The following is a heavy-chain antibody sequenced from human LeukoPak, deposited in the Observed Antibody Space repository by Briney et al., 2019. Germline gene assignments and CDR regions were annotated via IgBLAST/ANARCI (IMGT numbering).Heavy chain of an antibody. Sequence: GGSLRLSCEVSGFPFTLYDMNWVRQAPGKGLEWLSYISSSTNTIYYADSVKGRFTISRDNAKNSLYLQMNGLGAEDTAVYYCARELNGYGYYFFDYWGPGTLVTVSS. CDR1: GFPFTLYD. V-gene: IGHV3-48*04. J-gene: IGHJ4*02. D-gene: IGHD3-16*01. CDR2: ISSSTNTI. CDR3: ARELNGYGYYFFDY.